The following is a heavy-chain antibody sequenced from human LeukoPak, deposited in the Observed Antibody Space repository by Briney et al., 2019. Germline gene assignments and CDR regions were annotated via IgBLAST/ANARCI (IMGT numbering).Heavy chain of an antibody. D-gene: IGHD3-22*01. Sequence: SGTLSLTCTVSGGSISSGSYYWSWIRQPAGKGLEWIGRIYTSGSTNYNPSLKSRVTISVDTSKNQFSLKLSSVTAADTAVYYCARGYYDSSGYELWGQGTLVTVSS. CDR3: ARGYYDSSGYEL. CDR2: IYTSGST. J-gene: IGHJ4*02. CDR1: GGSISSGSYY. V-gene: IGHV4-61*02.